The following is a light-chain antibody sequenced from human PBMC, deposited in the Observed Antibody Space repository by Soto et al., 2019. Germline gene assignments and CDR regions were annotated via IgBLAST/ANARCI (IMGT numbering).Light chain of an antibody. CDR3: HQYGSSPRT. J-gene: IGKJ1*01. Sequence: EIVLTQSPGTLSLSPGERATLSCRASQSVTSNYLAWYQQKPGQAPRLLISGASSRATGIPDRFSGSGSGADFTLTISRLEPEDFAVYYCHQYGSSPRTFGQGTKVEIK. V-gene: IGKV3-20*01. CDR2: GAS. CDR1: QSVTSNY.